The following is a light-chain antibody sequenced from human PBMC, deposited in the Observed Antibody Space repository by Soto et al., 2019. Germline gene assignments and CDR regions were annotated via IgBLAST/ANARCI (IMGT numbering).Light chain of an antibody. J-gene: IGKJ4*01. CDR2: GAS. V-gene: IGKV3-20*01. CDR3: QHYRTS. CDR1: QGVSSSY. Sequence: EIVLTQSPGTLSLSPGERATLSCRASQGVSSSYLAWYQQKPGQPPRLLIYGASSRATGIPDRFSGSGSGTAFTRTITRLEPEDCAVYYCQHYRTSFGGGTKVEIK.